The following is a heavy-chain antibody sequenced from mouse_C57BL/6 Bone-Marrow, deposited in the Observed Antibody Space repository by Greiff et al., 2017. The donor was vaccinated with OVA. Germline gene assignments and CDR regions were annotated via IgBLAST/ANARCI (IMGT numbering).Heavy chain of an antibody. CDR2: INPYNGGT. J-gene: IGHJ3*01. V-gene: IGHV1S135*01. CDR3: ARYYFGSSWCAY. Sequence: QLQESGPELVKPGASVKVSCMASGYSFTDYNIYWVKQSHGKSLEWIGYINPYNGGTGYNQKFKGKATLTVDKSSSTAFMHLNSLTSEDSAVYFCARYYFGSSWCAYWGQGTLVTVSA. D-gene: IGHD1-1*01. CDR1: GYSFTDYN.